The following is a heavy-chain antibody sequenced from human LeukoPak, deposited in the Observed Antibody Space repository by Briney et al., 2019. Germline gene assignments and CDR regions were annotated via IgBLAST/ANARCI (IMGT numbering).Heavy chain of an antibody. CDR3: AKDWGTITMIVVGLFDY. V-gene: IGHV3-21*01. D-gene: IGHD3-22*01. J-gene: IGHJ4*02. CDR1: GFTFSSYS. Sequence: GGSLRLSCAASGFTFSSYSMNWVRQAPGKGLEWVSSISSSSSYIYYADSVKGRFTISRDNSKNTLYLQMNSLRAEDTAVYYCAKDWGTITMIVVGLFDYWGQGTLVTVSS. CDR2: ISSSSSYI.